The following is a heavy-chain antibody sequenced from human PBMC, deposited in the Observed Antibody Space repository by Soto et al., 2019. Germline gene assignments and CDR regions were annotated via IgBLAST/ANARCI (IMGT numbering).Heavy chain of an antibody. V-gene: IGHV4-39*01. CDR1: GRSISSSSSY. J-gene: IGHJ4*02. CDR2: IKNSGST. Sequence: PSETLSLTCTVSGRSISSSSSYWGWIRQSPGKGLEWIGSIKNSGSTYYNPSLKSRITTSVDTSKNQFSLKLTSVTAADTAVYFCAKTGFWSDYRVADYWGQGTLVIVSS. D-gene: IGHD3-3*01. CDR3: AKTGFWSDYRVADY.